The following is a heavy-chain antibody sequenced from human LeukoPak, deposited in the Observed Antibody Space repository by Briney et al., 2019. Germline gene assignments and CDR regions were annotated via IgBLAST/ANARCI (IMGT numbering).Heavy chain of an antibody. D-gene: IGHD4-23*01. CDR1: GFTFSSYW. Sequence: GGSLRLSCAASGFTFSSYWMTWVRQAPGKGLEWVANIKEDGSEKYYVDSVKGRFTISRDNAKKSLYLEMNSLRAEDTAVYYCASPLLEAGGNIHFGLWGRGTLVTVSS. V-gene: IGHV3-7*03. CDR3: ASPLLEAGGNIHFGL. J-gene: IGHJ2*01. CDR2: IKEDGSEK.